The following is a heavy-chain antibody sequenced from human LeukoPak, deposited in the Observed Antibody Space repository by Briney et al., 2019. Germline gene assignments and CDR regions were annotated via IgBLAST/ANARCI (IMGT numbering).Heavy chain of an antibody. V-gene: IGHV6-1*01. D-gene: IGHD6-19*01. Sequence: SQTLSLTCAISGDIVSSNSAAWNWIRQSPSRGLEWLGRTYYRSKWYNDYAVSVKSRITINPDTSKNQFSLQLNSVTPEDTAVYYCARETPSPTGYSSGPVDYWGQGTLVTVSS. CDR2: TYYRSKWYN. CDR3: ARETPSPTGYSSGPVDY. J-gene: IGHJ4*02. CDR1: GDIVSSNSAA.